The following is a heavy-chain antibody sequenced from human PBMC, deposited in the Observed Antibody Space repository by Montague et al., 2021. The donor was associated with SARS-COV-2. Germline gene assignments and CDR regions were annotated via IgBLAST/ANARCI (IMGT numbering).Heavy chain of an antibody. D-gene: IGHD6-13*01. CDR1: GXSISRYS. Sequence: SETLSLTCTVAGXSISRYSWAWIRQPPGKGLEWIGYIYNSGSNNYNPSXTSRVTISVDTSKNQFSLKLSSVAAADTAVYYCASVGGGSRWYECALDIWGQGTMVTVSS. CDR2: IYNSGSN. J-gene: IGHJ3*02. CDR3: ASVGGGSRWYECALDI. V-gene: IGHV4-59*01.